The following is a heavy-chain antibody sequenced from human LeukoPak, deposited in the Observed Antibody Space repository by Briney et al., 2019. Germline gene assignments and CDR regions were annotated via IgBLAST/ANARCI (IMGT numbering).Heavy chain of an antibody. V-gene: IGHV6-1*01. CDR2: TYYRSNWYS. CDR1: SSYA. CDR3: ARDRWFGELLSTYDYYGMDV. J-gene: IGHJ6*02. Sequence: SSYAISWVRQAPGQGLEWLGRTYYRSNWYSDYAESVRSRITLNPDTSKNQFSLLLNSVTPEDTAVYYCARDRWFGELLSTYDYYGMDVWGQGTTVTVS. D-gene: IGHD3-10*01.